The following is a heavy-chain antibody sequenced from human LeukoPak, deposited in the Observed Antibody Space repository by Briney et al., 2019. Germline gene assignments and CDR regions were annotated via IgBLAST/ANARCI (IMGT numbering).Heavy chain of an antibody. Sequence: GGSLRLSCAASGFTFSTYRMSCVRQAPGKGLEWVSYISSSSSDIYYADSVKGRFNISRDTAKKSLYRQTHSLRDEYTAVFDCATVTAVFFDYWGQGPLVTVSS. V-gene: IGHV3-48*02. D-gene: IGHD6-19*01. CDR3: ATVTAVFFDY. CDR1: GFTFSTYR. CDR2: ISSSSSDI. J-gene: IGHJ4*02.